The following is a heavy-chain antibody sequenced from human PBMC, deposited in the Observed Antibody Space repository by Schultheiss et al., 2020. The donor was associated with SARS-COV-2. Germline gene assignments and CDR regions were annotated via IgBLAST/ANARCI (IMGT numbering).Heavy chain of an antibody. CDR3: ARDHDIVVVPAAIGGWFDP. J-gene: IGHJ5*02. CDR1: GFTFSSYS. V-gene: IGHV3-21*01. Sequence: ESLKLSCAASGFTFSSYSMNWVRQAPGKGLEWVSSISSSSSYIYYADSVKGRFTISRDNAKNSLYLQMNSLRAEDTAVYYCARDHDIVVVPAAIGGWFDPWGQGTLVTVSS. D-gene: IGHD2-2*02. CDR2: ISSSSSYI.